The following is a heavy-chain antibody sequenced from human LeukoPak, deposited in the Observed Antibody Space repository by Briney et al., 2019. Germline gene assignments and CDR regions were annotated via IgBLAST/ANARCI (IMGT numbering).Heavy chain of an antibody. CDR3: ARGTPYDFWSGYYPSEYYYYYYMDV. J-gene: IGHJ6*03. CDR2: INPNSGGT. Sequence: ASVKVSCKASGYTFTGYYMHWVRQAPGQGLEWMGWINPNSGGTNYAQKFQGRVTMTRDTSISTAYMELSRLRSDDTAVYYCARGTPYDFWSGYYPSEYYYYYYMDVWGKGTTVTVSS. V-gene: IGHV1-2*02. D-gene: IGHD3-3*01. CDR1: GYTFTGYY.